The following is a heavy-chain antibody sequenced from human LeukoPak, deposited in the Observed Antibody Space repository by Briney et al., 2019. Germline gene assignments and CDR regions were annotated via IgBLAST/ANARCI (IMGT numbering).Heavy chain of an antibody. CDR2: ISGSGGST. CDR1: GFTFSSYA. CDR3: AKVKWYDILTGYYTPPRDFDY. V-gene: IGHV3-23*01. J-gene: IGHJ4*02. Sequence: GGSLRLSCAASGFTFSSYAMSWVRPAPGKGLEWVSAISGSGGSTYYADSVKGRFTISRDNSKNTLYLQMNSLRAEDTAVYYCAKVKWYDILTGYYTPPRDFDYWGQGTLVTVSS. D-gene: IGHD3-9*01.